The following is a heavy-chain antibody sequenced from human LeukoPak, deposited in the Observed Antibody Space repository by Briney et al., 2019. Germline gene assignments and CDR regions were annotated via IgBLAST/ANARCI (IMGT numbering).Heavy chain of an antibody. Sequence: GGALRLSCAASGFTFDDYGMSWVRQAPWKGLEWVSGINWNGGSTGYADSVKGRFTISRDNAKNSLYLQMNSLRAEDTALYYCARDRRRYDFWSGYYDYWGQGTLVTVSS. D-gene: IGHD3-3*01. CDR3: ARDRRRYDFWSGYYDY. CDR1: GFTFDDYG. CDR2: INWNGGST. V-gene: IGHV3-20*04. J-gene: IGHJ4*02.